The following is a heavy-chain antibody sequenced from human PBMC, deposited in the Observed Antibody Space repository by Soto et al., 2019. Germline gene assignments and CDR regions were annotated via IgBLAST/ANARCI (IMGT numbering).Heavy chain of an antibody. CDR1: GGTFSSYT. J-gene: IGHJ6*02. V-gene: IGHV1-69*04. D-gene: IGHD3-22*01. CDR2: IIPILGIA. CDR3: ARDPDSSGSPYYYYGMDV. Sequence: GASVKVSCKSSGGTFSSYTISWGRQAPGQGLEWMGRIIPILGIANYAQKFQGRVTITADKSTSTAYMELSSLRSEDTAVYYCARDPDSSGSPYYYYGMDVWGQGTTVTVSS.